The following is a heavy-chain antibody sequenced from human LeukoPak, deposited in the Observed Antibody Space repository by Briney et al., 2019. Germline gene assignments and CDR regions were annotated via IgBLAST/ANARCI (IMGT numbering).Heavy chain of an antibody. CDR3: AREEVAMVRGVISY. V-gene: IGHV4-59*01. J-gene: IGHJ4*02. CDR2: IYYSGST. Sequence: SETLSLTCTVSGGSISSYYWSWIRQPPGKGLEWIGYIYYSGSTNYNPSLKSRVTISVDTSKNQFSLKLSSVTAADTAVYYCAREEVAMVRGVISYWGQGTLVTVSS. D-gene: IGHD3-10*01. CDR1: GGSISSYY.